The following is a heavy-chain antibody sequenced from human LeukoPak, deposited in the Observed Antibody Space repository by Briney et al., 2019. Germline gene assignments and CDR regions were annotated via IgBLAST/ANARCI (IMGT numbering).Heavy chain of an antibody. J-gene: IGHJ4*02. Sequence: ASVKVSCKASGYIFTGYYMHWVRQAPGQGLEWMGWINPNSGGADYAQNFQGRVTMTRDTSISTAYMELSRLRSDDTAVYYCARGNFYDNKGYSPELRYWGQGTLVTVSS. CDR3: ARGNFYDNKGYSPELRY. D-gene: IGHD3-10*01. CDR1: GYIFTGYY. CDR2: INPNSGGA. V-gene: IGHV1-2*02.